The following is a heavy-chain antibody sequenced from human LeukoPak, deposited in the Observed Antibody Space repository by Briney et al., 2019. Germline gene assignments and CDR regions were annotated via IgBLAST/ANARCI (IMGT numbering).Heavy chain of an antibody. CDR2: ISVSGGST. J-gene: IGHJ4*02. V-gene: IGHV3-23*01. CDR1: GFTFSTYA. D-gene: IGHD1-26*01. CDR3: AKGLSRELLSDFDY. Sequence: TGGSLRLACAASGFTFSTYAMSWVRQAPGKGLEWVSTISVSGGSTYYADSVKGRFTISTDNSKNTLYLQMNSLSAEDTAVYYCAKGLSRELLSDFDYWGQGTLVTVSS.